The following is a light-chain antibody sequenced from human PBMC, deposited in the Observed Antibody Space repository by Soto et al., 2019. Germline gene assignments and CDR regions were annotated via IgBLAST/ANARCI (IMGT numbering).Light chain of an antibody. CDR3: ISYTNSSNGV. CDR2: EVS. CDR1: SSDVGGYNY. Sequence: QSALTQPASVSGSPGQSITISCTGTSSDVGGYNYVSWYQQYPGKAPKLMIYEVSNRPSGVSNRFSGSKSGNTASLTSSGLQAVDEADYCRISYTNSSNGVFGGGSQVTVL. J-gene: IGLJ3*02. V-gene: IGLV2-14*01.